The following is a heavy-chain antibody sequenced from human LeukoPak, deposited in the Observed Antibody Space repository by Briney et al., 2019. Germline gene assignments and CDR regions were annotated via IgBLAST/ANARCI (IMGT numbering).Heavy chain of an antibody. V-gene: IGHV3-23*01. J-gene: IGHJ4*02. D-gene: IGHD3-3*01. CDR3: AKDRVSAVTIFGVVIVYYFDY. CDR2: ISGSGGST. CDR1: GFTFSSYA. Sequence: PGGSLRLSCAASGFTFSSYAMSWVRQAPGKGLEWVSAISGSGGSTYYADSVKGRFTISRDNSKNTLYLQMNSLRAQDTAVYYCAKDRVSAVTIFGVVIVYYFDYWGQGTLVTVPS.